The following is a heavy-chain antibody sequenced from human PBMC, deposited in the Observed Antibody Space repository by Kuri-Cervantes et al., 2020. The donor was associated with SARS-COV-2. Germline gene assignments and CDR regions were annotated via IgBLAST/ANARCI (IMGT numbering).Heavy chain of an antibody. D-gene: IGHD1-14*01. CDR1: GGSISSYY. Sequence: ESLKISCAASGGSISSYYSSWIRQPPGKGLEWVGYIYYSGSTNYNPYLKSRVTISVDTSKNQLPLKLSSVTAADTAVYYCARLTGPSQWSYYYMEVWGKGTTVTVSS. CDR3: ARLTGPSQWSYYYMEV. J-gene: IGHJ6*03. V-gene: IGHV4-59*08. CDR2: IYYSGST.